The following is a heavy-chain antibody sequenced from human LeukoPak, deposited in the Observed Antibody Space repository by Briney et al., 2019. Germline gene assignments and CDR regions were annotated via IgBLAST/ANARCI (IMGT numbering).Heavy chain of an antibody. Sequence: GGSLRLSCAASGFTFSVATMHWVRQAPGKGLEWGALISSDGSDKYYADSVKGRFTISRDNSKSTLYLQMNSLSAEDTAVYYCARNQMAVPGYYFDYWGQGTLVTVSS. D-gene: IGHD6-19*01. J-gene: IGHJ4*02. CDR1: GFTFSVAT. CDR3: ARNQMAVPGYYFDY. CDR2: ISSDGSDK. V-gene: IGHV3-30-3*01.